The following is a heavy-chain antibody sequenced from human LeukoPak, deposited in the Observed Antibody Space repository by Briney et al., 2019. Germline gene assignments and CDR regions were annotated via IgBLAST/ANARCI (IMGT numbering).Heavy chain of an antibody. CDR1: GYTFTNYH. CDR3: ARVAVGIVGATLGHYYYYYMDV. J-gene: IGHJ6*03. Sequence: AASVKVSCKASGYTFTNYHMHWVRQAPGQGLEWMGWISAYNGNTNYAQKLQGRVTMTTDTSTSTAYMELRSLRSDDTAVYYCARVAVGIVGATLGHYYYYYMDVWGKGTTVTISS. CDR2: ISAYNGNT. V-gene: IGHV1-18*01. D-gene: IGHD1-26*01.